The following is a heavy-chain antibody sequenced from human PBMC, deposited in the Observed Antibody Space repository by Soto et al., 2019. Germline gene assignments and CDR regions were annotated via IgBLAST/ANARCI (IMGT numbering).Heavy chain of an antibody. CDR3: AKDQRRTGTLFDY. J-gene: IGHJ4*02. D-gene: IGHD1-1*01. CDR2: ISSDRSYI. V-gene: IGHV3-21*01. Sequence: PGGSLRLSCAASGFTFSSYSMNWVRQAPGKGLEWVASISSDRSYIYYADSVKGRFTISRDNSKNTLYLQMNSLRAEDTAVYYCAKDQRRTGTLFDYWGQGTLVTVSS. CDR1: GFTFSSYS.